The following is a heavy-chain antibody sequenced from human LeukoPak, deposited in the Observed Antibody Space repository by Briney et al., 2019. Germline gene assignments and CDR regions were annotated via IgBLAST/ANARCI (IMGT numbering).Heavy chain of an antibody. D-gene: IGHD2-2*03. CDR2: TYYRSKWYN. Sequence: SQTLSLTCAISGDSVSSNSAAWNWIRQSPSRGLEWLGRTYYRSKWYNDYAVSVKSRITINPDTSKNQFSLQLNSVTPEDTAVYYCAREGRRLDIVVVPAAINCYYYMDVWGKGTTVTVSS. CDR3: AREGRRLDIVVVPAAINCYYYMDV. V-gene: IGHV6-1*01. CDR1: GDSVSSNSAA. J-gene: IGHJ6*03.